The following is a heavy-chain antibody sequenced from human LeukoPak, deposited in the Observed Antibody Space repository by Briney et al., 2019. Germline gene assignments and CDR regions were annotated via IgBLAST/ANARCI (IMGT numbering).Heavy chain of an antibody. Sequence: GASVRVSCKASGYTFTSYAMSWVRQAPGQGLEWMGWINTNTGNPTYAQGFTGRFVFSLDTSVSTAYLQISSLKAEDTAVYYCARVEYSSSYRNTNWFDPWGQGTLVTVSS. D-gene: IGHD6-13*01. J-gene: IGHJ5*02. CDR2: INTNTGNP. V-gene: IGHV7-4-1*02. CDR3: ARVEYSSSYRNTNWFDP. CDR1: GYTFTSYA.